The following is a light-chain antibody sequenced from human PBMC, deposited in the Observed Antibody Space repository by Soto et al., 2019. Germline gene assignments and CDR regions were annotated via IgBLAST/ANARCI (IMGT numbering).Light chain of an antibody. CDR1: QSVSSTY. CDR2: AAS. CDR3: QQYDGSPLT. Sequence: EIVLTQSPGTLSWSPGERATLSCRASQSVSSTYLAWYQQKPGQAPRLLIYAASSRAPGIPDRFSGSGSGTDFTLTISRLGPEDFAVYFWQQYDGSPLTFGGGTKVEIK. V-gene: IGKV3-20*01. J-gene: IGKJ4*01.